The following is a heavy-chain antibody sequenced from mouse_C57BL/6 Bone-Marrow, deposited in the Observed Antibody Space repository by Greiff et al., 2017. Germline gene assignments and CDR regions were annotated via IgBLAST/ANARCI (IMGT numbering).Heavy chain of an antibody. J-gene: IGHJ4*01. D-gene: IGHD4-1*01. Sequence: DVQLVESGPELVKPGASVKMSCKASGYTFTDYNMHWVKQSHGKSLEWIGYINPNNGGTSYNQKFKGKATLTVNKSSSTAYMELRSLTSEDSAVYYCARPKLGRYAMDYWGQGTSVTVSS. CDR3: ARPKLGRYAMDY. V-gene: IGHV1-22*01. CDR1: GYTFTDYN. CDR2: INPNNGGT.